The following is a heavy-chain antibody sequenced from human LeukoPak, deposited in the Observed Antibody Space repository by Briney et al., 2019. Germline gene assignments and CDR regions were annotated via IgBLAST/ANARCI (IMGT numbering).Heavy chain of an antibody. J-gene: IGHJ4*02. Sequence: SETLSLTCTVSGGSISSYYWSWLRQPPGKGLEWIGYIYYSGSTNYNPSLKSRVTISVDTSKNQFSLKLSSVTAADTAVYYCARARSWNYYFDYWGQGTLVTVSS. D-gene: IGHD1-7*01. CDR1: GGSISSYY. CDR2: IYYSGST. V-gene: IGHV4-59*01. CDR3: ARARSWNYYFDY.